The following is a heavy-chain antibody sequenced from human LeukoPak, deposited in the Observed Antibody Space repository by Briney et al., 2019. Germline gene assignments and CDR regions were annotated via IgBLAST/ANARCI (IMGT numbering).Heavy chain of an antibody. CDR2: IYYSGST. CDR3: ARSRLLGYCSGGSCYGINYFDY. Sequence: PSETLSLTCTVSGGSISSGGYYWSWIRQHPGKGLEWIGYIYYSGSTYYNPSLKSRVTISVDTSKNQFSLKLSSVTAADTAVYYCARSRLLGYCSGGSCYGINYFDYWGQGTLVTVSS. CDR1: GGSISSGGYY. D-gene: IGHD2-15*01. V-gene: IGHV4-31*03. J-gene: IGHJ4*02.